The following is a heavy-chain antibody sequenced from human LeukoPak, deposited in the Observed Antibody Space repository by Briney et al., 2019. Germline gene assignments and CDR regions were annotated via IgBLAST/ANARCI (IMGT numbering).Heavy chain of an antibody. D-gene: IGHD6-13*01. Sequence: GGSLRLSCAVSGFTFSDYYMSWIRQAPGKGLEWVSFISSGGSTISHADSVRGRFTISRDNAENSLYLQMNSLRAEDTAVYYCARRATAGSCFDYWGQGTLVTVSS. CDR2: ISSGGSTI. V-gene: IGHV3-11*01. CDR3: ARRATAGSCFDY. J-gene: IGHJ4*02. CDR1: GFTFSDYY.